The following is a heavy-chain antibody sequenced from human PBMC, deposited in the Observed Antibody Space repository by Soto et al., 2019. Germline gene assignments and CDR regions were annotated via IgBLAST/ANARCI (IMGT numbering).Heavy chain of an antibody. CDR3: ARGDRGAFDM. Sequence: EVQLVESGGGLVQPGESLRLSCAASGFTFSYYWMHWVRQAPGKGLVWVSSIHSDGSSTTYADSVKGRFTISRDNARNTVYLQMNSLRVEDTAVYYCARGDRGAFDMWGQGTVVTVSS. V-gene: IGHV3-74*03. J-gene: IGHJ3*02. D-gene: IGHD1-26*01. CDR1: GFTFSYYW. CDR2: IHSDGSST.